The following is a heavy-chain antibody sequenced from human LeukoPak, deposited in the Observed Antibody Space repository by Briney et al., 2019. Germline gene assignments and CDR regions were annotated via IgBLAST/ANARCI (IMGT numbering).Heavy chain of an antibody. CDR1: GFTFSSYW. V-gene: IGHV3-23*01. CDR3: AKDSAKKYDDY. Sequence: QSGGSLRLSCAASGFTFSSYWMSWVRQAPGKGLEWVSGISGSDGSTNYADSVKGRFTISRENSKNTLYLQMNSLRAEDTAVYYCAKDSAKKYDDYWGQGTLVTVSS. D-gene: IGHD2/OR15-2a*01. J-gene: IGHJ4*02. CDR2: ISGSDGST.